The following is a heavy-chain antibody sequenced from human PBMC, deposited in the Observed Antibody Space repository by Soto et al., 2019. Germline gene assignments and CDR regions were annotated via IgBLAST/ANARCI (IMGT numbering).Heavy chain of an antibody. Sequence: NPSETLSLTCTVSGGSISSYYWSWIRQPPGKGLEWIGYIYYSGSTNYNPSLKSRVTISVDTSKNQFSLKLSSVTAADTAVYYCARVIYQNRDGYKFDYWGQGTLVTVSS. D-gene: IGHD5-12*01. J-gene: IGHJ4*02. CDR2: IYYSGST. CDR3: ARVIYQNRDGYKFDY. V-gene: IGHV4-59*01. CDR1: GGSISSYY.